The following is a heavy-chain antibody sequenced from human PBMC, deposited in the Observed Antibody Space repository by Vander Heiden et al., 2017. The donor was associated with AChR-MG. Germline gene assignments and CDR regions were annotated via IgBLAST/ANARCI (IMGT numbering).Heavy chain of an antibody. CDR2: ISGSGGST. CDR1: GFTFSSYA. V-gene: IGHV3-23*01. CDR3: AIIPGIAAASDY. D-gene: IGHD6-13*01. J-gene: IGHJ4*02. Sequence: EVQLLESGGGLVQPGGSLRLSCAASGFTFSSYAMSGVRQAPGKGLEWVSAISGSGGSTYYADSVKGRFTISRDNSKNTLYLQMNSLRAEDTAVYYCAIIPGIAAASDYWGQGTLVTVSS.